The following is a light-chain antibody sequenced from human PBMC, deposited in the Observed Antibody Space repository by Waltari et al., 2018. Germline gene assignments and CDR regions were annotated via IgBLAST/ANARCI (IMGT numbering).Light chain of an antibody. V-gene: IGLV2-11*01. CDR3: SSYAGTYSLI. CDR2: DVI. J-gene: IGLJ2*01. CDR1: SSDVGTYDS. Sequence: QSALAQPRSVSGSPGQSVIISCTGSSSDVGTYDSVSWFQQHPGKVPKLIIYDVIKRPAGVPDRFSGSKSGNTASLTISGLQAEDEADYYCSSYAGTYSLIFGGGTKLTVL.